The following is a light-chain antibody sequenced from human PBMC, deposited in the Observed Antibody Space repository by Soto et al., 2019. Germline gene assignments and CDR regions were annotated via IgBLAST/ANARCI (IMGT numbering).Light chain of an antibody. V-gene: IGKV1-6*02. CDR3: LQDHNYPLT. Sequence: AIQMAQSPSSLSASVGDRVTITCRASQGIGNDVGWYQQKPGKAPKLLIYAATTLQSGVPSRFSGTRSGTDFPITISSLQPEDFATYYCLQDHNYPLTFGGGTRVDIK. CDR2: AAT. CDR1: QGIGND. J-gene: IGKJ4*01.